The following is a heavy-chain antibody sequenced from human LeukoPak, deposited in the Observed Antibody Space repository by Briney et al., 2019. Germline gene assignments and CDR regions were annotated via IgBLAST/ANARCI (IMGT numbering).Heavy chain of an antibody. Sequence: PGGSLRLSCAASGFTVSNNYMIWVRQAPRKGLEWVSVIYSGGSTYYADSVKGRFTISRDNSKNTLYLQMNSLRAEDTAVYYCARAPLYDSSGYYGIDYWGQGTLVTVSS. CDR1: GFTVSNNY. J-gene: IGHJ4*02. D-gene: IGHD3-22*01. CDR2: IYSGGST. V-gene: IGHV3-53*01. CDR3: ARAPLYDSSGYYGIDY.